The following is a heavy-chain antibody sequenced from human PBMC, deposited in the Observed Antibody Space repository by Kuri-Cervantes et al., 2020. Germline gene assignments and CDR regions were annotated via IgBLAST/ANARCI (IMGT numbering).Heavy chain of an antibody. CDR2: INHSGST. D-gene: IGHD6-19*01. CDR1: GDSISSSNW. CDR3: ARGISGWALHAFDI. V-gene: IGHV4/OR15-8*01. Sequence: ESLKISCVVSGDSISSSNWWSWVRQSPTKGLEWIGEINHSGSTNYNPSLKSRVTRSVDTSKNQFSLKLSSVTAADTAVYYCARGISGWALHAFDIWGQGTMVTVSS. J-gene: IGHJ3*02.